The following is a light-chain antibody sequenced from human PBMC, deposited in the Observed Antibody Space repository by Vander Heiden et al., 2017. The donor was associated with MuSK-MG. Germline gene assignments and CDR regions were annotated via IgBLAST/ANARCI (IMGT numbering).Light chain of an antibody. CDR2: EVT. CDR1: SSDIGYYNY. J-gene: IGLJ2*01. CDR3: SSYSGSKNVI. V-gene: IGLV2-8*01. Sequence: QSALTQPPSASGSPGQSVTISCTGTSSDIGYYNYVSWYQQHPGKAPKLMVYEVTKRPSGVPDRVSGSKSGNTESLTVSGLQAEDEADDDCSSYSGSKNVICGGGTKLTVL.